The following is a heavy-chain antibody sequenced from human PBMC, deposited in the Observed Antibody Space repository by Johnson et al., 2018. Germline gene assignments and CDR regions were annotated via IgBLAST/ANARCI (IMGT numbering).Heavy chain of an antibody. J-gene: IGHJ3*02. CDR1: GFTFSSYD. CDR3: ARGGGSGSFDAVDI. Sequence: EVLLGETGGGLVQPGGSLRLSCAASGFTFSSYDMHWVRQATGKGLEWVSAIGTAGDTYYPGSVKGRFTISRETAKNSLYLQMKSLRAEDTAVYYFARGGGSGSFDAVDIGGQVTMVTVAS. D-gene: IGHD1-26*01. CDR2: IGTAGDT. V-gene: IGHV3-13*01.